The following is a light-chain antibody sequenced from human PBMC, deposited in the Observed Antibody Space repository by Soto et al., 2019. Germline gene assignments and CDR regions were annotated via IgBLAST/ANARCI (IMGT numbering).Light chain of an antibody. Sequence: ETILTQSPDTLSVSPGERATLSCRASQSVNSRLGWYQQRPGQAPRLLIYGASTRATDIPPRFSGSGSGTEVTLTISSLQAEDSAVYYCDQYNDWRPFTFGQGTRLEI. CDR2: GAS. CDR1: QSVNSR. CDR3: DQYNDWRPFT. V-gene: IGKV3-15*01. J-gene: IGKJ5*01.